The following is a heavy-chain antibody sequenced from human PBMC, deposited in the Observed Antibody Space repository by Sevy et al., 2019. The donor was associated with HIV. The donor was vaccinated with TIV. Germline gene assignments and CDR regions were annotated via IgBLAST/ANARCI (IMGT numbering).Heavy chain of an antibody. J-gene: IGHJ6*01. CDR1: GFTFSSYW. CDR3: ARVVDTVSFYDGMDL. D-gene: IGHD5-18*01. CDR2: IKQAGSEK. V-gene: IGHV3-7*01. Sequence: GGSLRLSCAASGFTFSSYWMSWVRQAPGKGLEWVANIKQAGSEKYYVDSVKGRFTISRDNAKNSLYLLMNSLRAEDTAVYYCARVVDTVSFYDGMDLWGQGTTVTVSS.